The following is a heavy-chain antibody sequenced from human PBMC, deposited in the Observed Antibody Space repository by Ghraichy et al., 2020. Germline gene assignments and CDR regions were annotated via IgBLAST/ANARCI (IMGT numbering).Heavy chain of an antibody. CDR2: IKQDGSEK. CDR3: ARYRKVVLWFGQFDYYFDC. J-gene: IGHJ4*02. Sequence: GGSLRLSCAGSGFTLSSYWMGWVHQAPGKGLQWVANIKQDGSEKYYVDSVKGRFTISRDNAKNSLDLQMNSLTAEDTAVYYCARYRKVVLWFGQFDYYFDCWGKGALVTGSS. D-gene: IGHD3-10*01. CDR1: GFTLSSYW. V-gene: IGHV3-7*01.